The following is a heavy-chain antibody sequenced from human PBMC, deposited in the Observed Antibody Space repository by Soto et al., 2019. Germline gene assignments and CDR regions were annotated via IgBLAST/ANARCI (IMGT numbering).Heavy chain of an antibody. CDR1: GFTFSSYG. V-gene: IGHV3-30*18. D-gene: IGHD2-2*01. CDR3: AKDLPLMRVPAAMPMGGMDV. CDR2: ISYDGSNK. J-gene: IGHJ6*02. Sequence: GGSLRLSCAASGFTFSSYGMHWVRQAPGKGLEWVAVISYDGSNKYYADSVKGRFTISRDNSKNTLYLQMNSLRAEDTAVYYCAKDLPLMRVPAAMPMGGMDVWGQGTTVTVSS.